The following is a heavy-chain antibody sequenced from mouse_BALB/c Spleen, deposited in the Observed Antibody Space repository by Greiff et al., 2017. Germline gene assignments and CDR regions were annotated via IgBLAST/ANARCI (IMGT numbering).Heavy chain of an antibody. CDR3: ARRGSYDGYYGYAMDY. V-gene: IGHV5-17*02. J-gene: IGHJ4*01. CDR2: ISSGSSTI. Sequence: DVHLVESGGGLVQPGGSRKLSCAASGFTFSSFGMHWVRQAPEKGLEWVAYISSGSSTIYYADTVKGRFTISRDNPKNTLFLQMTSLRSEDTAMYYCARRGSYDGYYGYAMDYWGQGTSVTVSS. D-gene: IGHD2-3*01. CDR1: GFTFSSFG.